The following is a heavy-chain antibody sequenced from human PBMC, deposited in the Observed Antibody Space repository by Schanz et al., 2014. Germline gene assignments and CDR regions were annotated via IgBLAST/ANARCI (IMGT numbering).Heavy chain of an antibody. D-gene: IGHD2-2*01. V-gene: IGHV1-18*01. J-gene: IGHJ3*01. Sequence: QLMQSGSEVRKPGASVKVSCKASGYTFTSYDINWVRQATGQGLEWMGWINAHTGNTQYAQKFQGRVNMTRDTVTTTVHLELTRLRTDDTAMYYCARGIPYCSSTSCSGLDAYDVWGRGTLVTDSS. CDR1: GYTFTSYD. CDR3: ARGIPYCSSTSCSGLDAYDV. CDR2: INAHTGNT.